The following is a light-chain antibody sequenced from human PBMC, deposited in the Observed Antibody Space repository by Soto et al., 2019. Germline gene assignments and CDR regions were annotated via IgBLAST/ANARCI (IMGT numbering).Light chain of an antibody. CDR1: QGIGND. CDR3: LQDYNYPWT. V-gene: IGKV1-6*01. CDR2: AAS. Sequence: AIQMTQSPSSLSASGGDRVTITCRASQGIGNDLGWYQQKPGKAPKLLIYAASNLQSGVPSRFSGSGSGTDFTLTISSLQPEDFATYYCLQDYNYPWTFGQGTKVDIK. J-gene: IGKJ1*01.